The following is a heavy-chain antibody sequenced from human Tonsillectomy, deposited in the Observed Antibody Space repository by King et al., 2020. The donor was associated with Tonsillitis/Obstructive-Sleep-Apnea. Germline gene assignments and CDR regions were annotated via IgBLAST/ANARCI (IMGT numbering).Heavy chain of an antibody. Sequence: VQLVESGGGLVKPGGSLRLSCAASGFTFSSYSMNWVRQAPGKGLEWVSSISSSSSYIYYADSVKGRFTISRDNAKNSLYLQMNSLRAEDTAVYYCAREGVXVITGDXWGXGTLVTVSS. D-gene: IGHD3-22*01. J-gene: IGHJ4*02. V-gene: IGHV3-21*01. CDR2: ISSSSSYI. CDR3: AREGVXVITGDX. CDR1: GFTFSSYS.